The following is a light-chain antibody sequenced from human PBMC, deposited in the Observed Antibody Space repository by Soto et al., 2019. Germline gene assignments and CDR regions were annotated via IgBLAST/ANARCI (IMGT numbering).Light chain of an antibody. J-gene: IGKJ5*01. CDR3: QQANSFPLT. CDR1: QGITYW. V-gene: IGKV1-12*01. Sequence: GDRVTITCRASQGITYWLAWYQQRPGRAPKRLIYAASILESGVPSRFTGSGSGTNFTLTINDLQPEDFATYFCQQANSFPLTFGQGTRLEIK. CDR2: AAS.